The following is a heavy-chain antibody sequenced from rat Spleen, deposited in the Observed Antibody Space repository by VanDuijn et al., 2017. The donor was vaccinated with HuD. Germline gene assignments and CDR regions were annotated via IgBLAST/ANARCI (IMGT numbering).Heavy chain of an antibody. CDR3: GRADIAAISTNGI. CDR1: GFSLTSYN. CDR2: IWNTGGT. J-gene: IGHJ2*01. V-gene: IGHV2-41*01. D-gene: IGHD1-2*01. Sequence: QVQLKESGPGLVQPAQTLSLTCTVAGFSLTSYNVHWVRQPPGKGLEWIGVIWNTGGTRYNSDLKSQLSFSRDTSKSQVYLKMNSRQTGDTATYYGGRADIAAISTNGICGQGVMVTVSA.